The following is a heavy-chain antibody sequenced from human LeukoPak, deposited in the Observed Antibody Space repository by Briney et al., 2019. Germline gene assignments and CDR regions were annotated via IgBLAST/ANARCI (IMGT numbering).Heavy chain of an antibody. CDR3: ARIANWGSFDY. CDR1: GGSISSSSYY. J-gene: IGHJ4*02. D-gene: IGHD7-27*01. Sequence: KSSETLSLTCTVSGGSISSSSYYWGWIRQPPGKGLEWIGSIYYSGSTYYNPSLKSRVTISVDTSKNQFSLKLSSVTAADTAVYYCARIANWGSFDYWGQGTLVTVSS. V-gene: IGHV4-39*07. CDR2: IYYSGST.